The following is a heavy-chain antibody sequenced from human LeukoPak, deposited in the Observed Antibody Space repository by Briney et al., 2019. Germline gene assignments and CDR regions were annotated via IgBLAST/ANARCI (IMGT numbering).Heavy chain of an antibody. D-gene: IGHD1-26*01. V-gene: IGHV1-2*04. CDR3: ARGGFEQVGQRLDFDY. CDR1: GYTFTGYY. CDR2: INPNSGGT. Sequence: ASVKVSCKASGYTFTGYYMHWVRQAPGQGLEWMGWINPNSGGTNYAQKFQGWVTMTRDTSISTAYMELSRLRSDDTAVYYCARGGFEQVGQRLDFDYWGQGTLVTVSS. J-gene: IGHJ4*02.